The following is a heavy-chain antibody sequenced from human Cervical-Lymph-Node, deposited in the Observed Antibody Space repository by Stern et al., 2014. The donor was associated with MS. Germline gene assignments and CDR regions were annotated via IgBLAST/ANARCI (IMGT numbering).Heavy chain of an antibody. V-gene: IGHV3-7*01. D-gene: IGHD2-21*01. Sequence: EVQLVESGGGLVQPGGSPRLSCATPGFTFSRNWMTGAPQPQGKGLEWVANIDQNGSEKQYVDSVKGRFTISRDNAKNSLYLHLNSLRAEDTAVYYCARADFVGLDYWGQGTLVTVSS. J-gene: IGHJ4*02. CDR2: IDQNGSEK. CDR1: GFTFSRNW. CDR3: ARADFVGLDY.